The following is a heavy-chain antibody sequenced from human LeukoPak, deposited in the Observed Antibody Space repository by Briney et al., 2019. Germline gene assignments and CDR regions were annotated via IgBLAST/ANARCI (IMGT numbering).Heavy chain of an antibody. CDR2: ISGDSSSI. V-gene: IGHV3-48*02. CDR1: GFALSTYS. D-gene: IGHD6-19*01. CDR3: AREGGDGRGWFGY. J-gene: IGHJ4*02. Sequence: PGGSLRLSCAASGFALSTYSMTWVRQAPGKGLEWVAYISGDSSSINYADSLKGRFTVSRDNARNSLYLQMNSLRDEDTAVYYCAREGGDGRGWFGYWGQGALVTVSS.